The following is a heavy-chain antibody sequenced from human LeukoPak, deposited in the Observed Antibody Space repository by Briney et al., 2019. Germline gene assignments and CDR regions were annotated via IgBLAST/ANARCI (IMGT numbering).Heavy chain of an antibody. D-gene: IGHD3-3*01. CDR2: ISSSSSYI. J-gene: IGHJ3*02. CDR1: GFTFSSYS. Sequence: GGSLRLSCAASGFTFSSYSMNWVRQAPGKGLEWVSSISSSSSYIYYADSVKGRFTIPRDNAKNSLYLQMNSLRAEDTAVYYCARDRDHYDFWSGLRAFDIWGQGTMVTVSS. V-gene: IGHV3-21*04. CDR3: ARDRDHYDFWSGLRAFDI.